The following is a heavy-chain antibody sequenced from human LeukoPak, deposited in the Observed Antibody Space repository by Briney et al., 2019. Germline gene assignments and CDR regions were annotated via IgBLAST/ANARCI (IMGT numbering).Heavy chain of an antibody. CDR3: TRPGAAAGTRYYYDL. D-gene: IGHD6-13*01. J-gene: IGHJ2*01. CDR1: GFTFSAYW. V-gene: IGHV3-7*01. CDR2: IRQGGSEI. Sequence: GGSLRLSCAASGFTFSAYWMTWVRQAPGKGLEWVANIRQGGSEIYYVDAVKGRFTISRDNAKNLLYLQMNSLRVEDTAVYYCTRPGAAAGTRYYYDLWGRGTLVTVSS.